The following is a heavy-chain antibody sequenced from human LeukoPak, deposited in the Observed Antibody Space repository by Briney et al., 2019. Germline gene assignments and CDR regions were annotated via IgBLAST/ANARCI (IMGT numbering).Heavy chain of an antibody. J-gene: IGHJ4*02. Sequence: GGSLRLSCAASGFTFSDYDMHWVRQVTGKGLEWVSTIRTPGDTYYPASVKGRFTISRENAKKSLFLQMNSLRAEDTAVYYAHSSGWPLLDYWGQGTLVTVSS. D-gene: IGHD6-19*01. CDR3: HSSGWPLLDY. CDR2: IRTPGDT. CDR1: GFTFSDYD. V-gene: IGHV3-13*01.